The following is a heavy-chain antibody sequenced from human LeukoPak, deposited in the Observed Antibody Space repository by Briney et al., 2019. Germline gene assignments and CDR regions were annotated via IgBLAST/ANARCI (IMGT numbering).Heavy chain of an antibody. CDR2: IYYSGST. CDR3: ARGRRDGYTLYYMDV. J-gene: IGHJ6*03. CDR1: GDSISSRSYY. V-gene: IGHV4-39*01. D-gene: IGHD5-24*01. Sequence: PSETLSLTCTVSGDSISSRSYYWGWIRQPPGKGLEWIGSIYYSGSTYYNPSVKSRVTISVDTSKNQFSLKLSSVTAADTAVYYCARGRRDGYTLYYMDVWAKGTTVTISS.